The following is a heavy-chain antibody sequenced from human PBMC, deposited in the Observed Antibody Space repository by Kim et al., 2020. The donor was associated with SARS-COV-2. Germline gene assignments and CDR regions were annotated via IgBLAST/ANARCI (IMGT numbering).Heavy chain of an antibody. D-gene: IGHD6-25*01. Sequence: YADSVKGRFTISRDNSKNTLYLQMNSLRAEDTAVYYCAKREKRDGYYFDYWGQGTLVTVSS. V-gene: IGHV3-23*01. CDR3: AKREKRDGYYFDY. J-gene: IGHJ4*02.